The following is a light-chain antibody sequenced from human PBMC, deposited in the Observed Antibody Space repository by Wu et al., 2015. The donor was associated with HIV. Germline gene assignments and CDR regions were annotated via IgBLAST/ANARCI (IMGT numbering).Light chain of an antibody. Sequence: TLTCRASQTVSTKLSLVPTRKTGPRXPRLIIYETSTRATVSTRFSGRGRGTAFTLIINNVQSEDVAVYYCQQYNNWPPWTFGLGTRV. V-gene: IGKV3-15*01. CDR1: QTVSTK. CDR3: QQYNNWPPWT. CDR2: ETS. J-gene: IGKJ1*01.